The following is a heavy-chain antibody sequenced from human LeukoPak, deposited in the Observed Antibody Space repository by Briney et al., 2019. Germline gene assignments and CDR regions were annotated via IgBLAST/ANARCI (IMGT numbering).Heavy chain of an antibody. CDR1: GYSFTSYW. D-gene: IGHD6-13*01. Sequence: GESLKISCKGSGYSFTSYWIGWVRQMPGKGLEWTGIIYPGDSDTRYSPSFQGQVTISADKSISTAYLQWSSLKASDTAMYYCARQGGYSSSGGYFDYWGQGTLVTVSS. CDR3: ARQGGYSSSGGYFDY. V-gene: IGHV5-51*01. J-gene: IGHJ4*02. CDR2: IYPGDSDT.